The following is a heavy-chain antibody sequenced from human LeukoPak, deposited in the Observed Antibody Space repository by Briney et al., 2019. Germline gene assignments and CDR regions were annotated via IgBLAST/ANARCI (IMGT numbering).Heavy chain of an antibody. CDR1: GFTLSSYS. D-gene: IGHD3-22*01. CDR2: ISTSGNTK. Sequence: GSLRLSCAASGFTLSSYSMNWVRQGPGKALEWVSHISTSGNTKYYADSVKGRFTISRDSAKNSLFLEMNSLRAEDTAVYYCARDHYYDSAFDIWGQGTMVTVSS. V-gene: IGHV3-48*01. J-gene: IGHJ3*02. CDR3: ARDHYYDSAFDI.